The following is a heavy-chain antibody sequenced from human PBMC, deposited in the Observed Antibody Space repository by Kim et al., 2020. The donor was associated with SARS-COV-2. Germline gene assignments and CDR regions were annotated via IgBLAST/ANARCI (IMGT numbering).Heavy chain of an antibody. D-gene: IGHD3-16*01. J-gene: IGHJ4*02. V-gene: IGHV3-49*04. CDR2: IRSKAYGGTA. CDR1: GFTFGDYG. CDR3: TRVGRWGTATMDFDY. Sequence: GGSLRLSCTASGFTFGDYGMNWVRQAPGKGLEWVGFIRSKAYGGTAEYAASVKVRFTISRDDSKSIAYVQLNSLKTEDTAVYYCTRVGRWGTATMDFDYWGQGTLVPASS.